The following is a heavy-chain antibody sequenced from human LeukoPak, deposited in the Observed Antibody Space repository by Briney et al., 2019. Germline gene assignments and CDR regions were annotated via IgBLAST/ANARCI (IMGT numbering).Heavy chain of an antibody. CDR1: GFSFISYA. Sequence: GGSLRLSCAASGFSFISYAMSWVRQAPGKGLEWVSTISGNGGRTYYADSVKGRFTISRDNSKNTLYLQMNSLRAEDTAVYYCASTPYDFWSGYLNWFDPWGQGTLVTVSS. CDR2: ISGNGGRT. D-gene: IGHD3-3*01. CDR3: ASTPYDFWSGYLNWFDP. V-gene: IGHV3-23*01. J-gene: IGHJ5*02.